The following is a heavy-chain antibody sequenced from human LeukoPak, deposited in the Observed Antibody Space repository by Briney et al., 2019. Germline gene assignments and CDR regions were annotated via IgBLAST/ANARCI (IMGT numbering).Heavy chain of an antibody. V-gene: IGHV3-30-3*01. CDR2: ISFDGTNK. J-gene: IGHJ6*02. D-gene: IGHD6-19*01. Sequence: GGTLRLSCAASGFSFSSYAMHWVPDAPGKGLEWGTVISFDGTNKYYADSAKGRLTISRDNSKNTLHLQLDSLRAEDTAVYFCAREVAVSGTENGAFNVWGPGTTVSVSS. CDR1: GFSFSSYA. CDR3: AREVAVSGTENGAFNV.